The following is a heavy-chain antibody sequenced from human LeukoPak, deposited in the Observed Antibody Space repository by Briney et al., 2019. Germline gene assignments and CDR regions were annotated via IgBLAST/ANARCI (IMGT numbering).Heavy chain of an antibody. Sequence: GGSLRLSCAASGFTLSSYGMHWVRQAPGKGLEWVAVTWYNGRNNYYAASVKGRFTISRDDSKTTVYLLMNSLRAEDTAVYYCAREVAPLYFHYGMDVWGEGTTVTVSS. V-gene: IGHV3-33*01. CDR1: GFTLSSYG. CDR3: AREVAPLYFHYGMDV. J-gene: IGHJ6*01. D-gene: IGHD2-21*01. CDR2: TWYNGRNN.